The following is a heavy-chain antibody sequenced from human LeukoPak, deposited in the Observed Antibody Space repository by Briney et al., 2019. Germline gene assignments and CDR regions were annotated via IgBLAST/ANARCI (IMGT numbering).Heavy chain of an antibody. V-gene: IGHV1-2*06. CDR3: ARFVVVVPAAFFDY. CDR2: INPNSGGT. J-gene: IGHJ4*02. CDR1: GYTFTGYY. D-gene: IGHD2-2*01. Sequence: GASVKVSCKASGYTFTGYYMHWVRQAPGQGLEWMGRINPNSGGTNYAQKFQGRVTMTRDTSISTAYMELSRLRSDDTAVYYCARFVVVVPAAFFDYWGQGTLVTVSS.